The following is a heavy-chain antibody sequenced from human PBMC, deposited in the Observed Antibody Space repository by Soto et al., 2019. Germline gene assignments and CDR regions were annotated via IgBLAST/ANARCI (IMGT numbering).Heavy chain of an antibody. CDR2: ISGSGGST. D-gene: IGHD2-15*01. V-gene: IGHV3-23*01. J-gene: IGHJ4*02. CDR3: ARTNALVVAATYY. CDR1: GFTFSSYA. Sequence: PGGSLRLSCAASGFTFSSYAMSWVRQAPGKGLEWVSAISGSGGSTYYADSVKGRFTISRDNSKNTLYLQMNSLRAEDTAVYYWARTNALVVAATYYWGQGTLVTVSS.